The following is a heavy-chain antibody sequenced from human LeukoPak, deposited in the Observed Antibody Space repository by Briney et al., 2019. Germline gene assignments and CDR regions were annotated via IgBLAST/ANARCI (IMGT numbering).Heavy chain of an antibody. CDR3: ARATNFYYYYGMDV. V-gene: IGHV1-46*01. CDR1: GYTFTSYY. Sequence: ASVKVSCKTSGYTFTSYYIHWVRQAPGQGLEWMGIINPSSGATNYAQKFQGRVTMTRDTSTSTVYMELSSQRSEDTAVYYCARATNFYYYYGMDVWGQGTTVTVSS. CDR2: INPSSGAT. J-gene: IGHJ6*02. D-gene: IGHD1-26*01.